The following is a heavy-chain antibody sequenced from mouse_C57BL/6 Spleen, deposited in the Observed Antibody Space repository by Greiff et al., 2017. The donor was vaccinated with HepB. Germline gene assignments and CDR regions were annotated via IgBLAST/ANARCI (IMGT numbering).Heavy chain of an antibody. Sequence: VQLQQSGAELVRPGTSVKVSCKASGYAFTNYLIEWVKQRPGQGLEWIGVINPGSGGTNYNEKFKGRATQTADKSSSTAYMQLSSLTSEDSAVYFCARADYGSSPWGQGTTLTVSS. CDR3: ARADYGSSP. CDR1: GYAFTNYL. CDR2: INPGSGGT. J-gene: IGHJ2*01. V-gene: IGHV1-54*01. D-gene: IGHD1-1*01.